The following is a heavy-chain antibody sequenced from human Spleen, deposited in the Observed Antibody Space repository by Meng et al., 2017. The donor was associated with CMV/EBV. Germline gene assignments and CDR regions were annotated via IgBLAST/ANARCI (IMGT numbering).Heavy chain of an antibody. J-gene: IGHJ5*02. CDR1: GGSSSSSDYY. V-gene: IGHV4-39*07. D-gene: IGHD4-11*01. Sequence: AGGSSSSSDYYWGWDRQPPGKGLEWIGSIYYSGITFYNPSLKSRVYISVETSKNQFSVKLSSVTAADTAIYYCAREDGKYSKWVDPWGQGTPVTVSS. CDR3: AREDGKYSKWVDP. CDR2: IYYSGIT.